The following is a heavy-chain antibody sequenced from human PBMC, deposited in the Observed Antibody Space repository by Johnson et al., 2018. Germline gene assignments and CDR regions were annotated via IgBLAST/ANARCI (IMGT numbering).Heavy chain of an antibody. Sequence: QVQLVQSGGGVVQPGRSLRLSCAASGFSFRNYGMHWVRQAPGKGLEWVAVIWYDGSDQYSSHSVKGRFTISRDTSKNTLYLQMNSLRVDETATYYCARERVESTTELGYWGQGTLVTVSS. CDR1: GFSFRNYG. V-gene: IGHV3-33*01. D-gene: IGHD2/OR15-2a*01. J-gene: IGHJ4*02. CDR3: ARERVESTTELGY. CDR2: IWYDGSDQ.